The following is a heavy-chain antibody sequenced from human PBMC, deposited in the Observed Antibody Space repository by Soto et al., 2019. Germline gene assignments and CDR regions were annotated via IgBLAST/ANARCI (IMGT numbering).Heavy chain of an antibody. CDR3: AMVDNYVTPTPQDV. V-gene: IGHV1-18*01. CDR1: GYIFVNYG. Sequence: QVQLVQSGDEVRKPGSSVKVSCKASGYIFVNYGIAGVRQAPGQGLEWMGWISPYIGNTHYASKVRGRLTMTTDTSTSTAYMDLGGLTSDDTAVYYCAMVDNYVTPTPQDVWGQGTTVTVSS. J-gene: IGHJ6*02. CDR2: ISPYIGNT. D-gene: IGHD3-16*01.